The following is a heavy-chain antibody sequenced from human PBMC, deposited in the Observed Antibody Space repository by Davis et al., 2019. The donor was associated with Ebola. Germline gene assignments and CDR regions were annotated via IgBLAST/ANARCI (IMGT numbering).Heavy chain of an antibody. CDR2: TNNDGGHT. CDR3: GRVIMIPGIGMDV. V-gene: IGHV3-74*01. Sequence: GESLKISCAASGFTFSSSWMHWVRQAPGKGLVWVSRTNNDGGHTSYAESVKGRFTMFRDNAKNTLYLQMNSLRAEDTAVYYCGRVIMIPGIGMDVWGQGTTVTVSS. CDR1: GFTFSSSW. J-gene: IGHJ6*02. D-gene: IGHD3-16*01.